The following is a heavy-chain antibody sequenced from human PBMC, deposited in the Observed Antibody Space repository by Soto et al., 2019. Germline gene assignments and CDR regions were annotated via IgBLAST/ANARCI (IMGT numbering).Heavy chain of an antibody. D-gene: IGHD4-17*01. CDR3: ARAYGDCFDY. CDR1: GGSITSYY. CDR2: IYYSGST. Sequence: SETLSLTCSVSGGSITSYYWSWIRQPPGKGLEWIGYIYYSGSTNYNPSLKSRVTISVDTSKNQFSLKLSSVTAADTAVYYCARAYGDCFDYWGQGTLVTVSS. J-gene: IGHJ4*02. V-gene: IGHV4-59*01.